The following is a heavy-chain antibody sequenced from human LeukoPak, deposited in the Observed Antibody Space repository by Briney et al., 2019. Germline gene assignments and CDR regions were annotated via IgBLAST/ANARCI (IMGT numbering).Heavy chain of an antibody. J-gene: IGHJ4*02. CDR3: AKFRNASGAYYVFDF. D-gene: IGHD3-22*01. CDR2: FGGRGDTT. CDR1: GFTFNSYA. Sequence: PGGSLRLSCAASGFTFNSYAMGWVRQTPGKGLEWVSGFGGRGDTTYHADSVKGRFSISRDNSKNTLYLQMNSLRAEDTAVYYCAKFRNASGAYYVFDFWGQGTLVTVSS. V-gene: IGHV3-23*01.